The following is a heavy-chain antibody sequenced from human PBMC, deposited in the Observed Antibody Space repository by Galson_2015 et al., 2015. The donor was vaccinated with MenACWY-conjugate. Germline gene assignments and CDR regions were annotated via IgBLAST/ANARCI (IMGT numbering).Heavy chain of an antibody. V-gene: IGHV3-30*04. CDR1: GFTISSYA. J-gene: IGHJ4*03. CDR2: TSYDGSNT. D-gene: IGHD6-13*01. CDR3: ASEAGARSASSSSFYRYIDD. Sequence: SLRLSCAASGFTISSYAMHRVRQAPGKGLEWVAVTSYDGSNTYYADSVKGRFTISRDNSKNTLHLQLNSLRAEDTAVYYCASEAGARSASSSSFYRYIDDWGPGTPVTVAS.